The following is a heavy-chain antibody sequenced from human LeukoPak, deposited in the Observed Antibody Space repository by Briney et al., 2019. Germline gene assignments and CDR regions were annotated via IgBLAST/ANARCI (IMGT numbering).Heavy chain of an antibody. CDR1: GYTFTTYD. Sequence: GASVKVSCKASGYTFTTYDINWVRQATGQGLEWMGWMNPNSGNTGYAQKFQGRVTMTRNTSISTAYMELSSLRSEDTAVYYCARNYYDSSGYYLGLYYYYYYMDVWGKGTTVTVSS. CDR3: ARNYYDSSGYYLGLYYYYYYMDV. D-gene: IGHD3-22*01. J-gene: IGHJ6*03. CDR2: MNPNSGNT. V-gene: IGHV1-8*01.